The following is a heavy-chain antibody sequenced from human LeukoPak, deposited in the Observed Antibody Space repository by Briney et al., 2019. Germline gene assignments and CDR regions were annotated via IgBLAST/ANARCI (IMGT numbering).Heavy chain of an antibody. CDR3: TIAKDESGYDSGIYYDYYGMDV. J-gene: IGHJ6*02. Sequence: GGSLRLSCVASGFTFSNAWMSWVRQAPGKGLEWVGRVKSKTDGGTIDYAAPVKGRFSISRDDSKNTLYLQMNSLKTEDTGVYYCTIAKDESGYDSGIYYDYYGMDVWGQGTTVTVSS. CDR1: GFTFSNAW. D-gene: IGHD5-12*01. CDR2: VKSKTDGGTI. V-gene: IGHV3-15*01.